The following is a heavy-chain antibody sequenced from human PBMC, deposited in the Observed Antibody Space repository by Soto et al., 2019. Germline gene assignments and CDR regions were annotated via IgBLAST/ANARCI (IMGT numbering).Heavy chain of an antibody. V-gene: IGHV3-33*01. CDR1: GFTFSSYG. D-gene: IGHD6-13*01. Sequence: QVQLVESGGGVVQPGRSLRLSCAASGFTFSSYGMHWVRQAPGKGLEWVAVIWYDGSNKYYVDSVKGRFTISRDNSKNTLYLQMNSLRAEDTAVYYCARDHESSSWSAAYYFDYWGQGTLVTVSS. CDR3: ARDHESSSWSAAYYFDY. J-gene: IGHJ4*02. CDR2: IWYDGSNK.